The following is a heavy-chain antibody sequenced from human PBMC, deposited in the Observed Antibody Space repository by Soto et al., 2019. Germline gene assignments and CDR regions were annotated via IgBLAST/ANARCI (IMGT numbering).Heavy chain of an antibody. CDR2: MNPNSGNT. V-gene: IGHV1-8*01. D-gene: IGHD3-9*01. Sequence: ASVKVSCKASGYTFTSYDINWVRQATGQGLEWMGWMNPNSGNTGYAQKFQGRVTMTRNTSISTAYMELSSLRSEDTAVYYCARGYYDILTGYYAFDYWGQGTLVTVSS. CDR3: ARGYYDILTGYYAFDY. CDR1: GYTFTSYD. J-gene: IGHJ4*02.